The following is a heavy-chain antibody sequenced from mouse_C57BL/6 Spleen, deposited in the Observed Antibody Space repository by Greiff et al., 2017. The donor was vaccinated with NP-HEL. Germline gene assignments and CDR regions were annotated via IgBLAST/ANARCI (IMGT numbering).Heavy chain of an antibody. CDR2: ISYDGSN. Sequence: EVQLQQSGPGLVKPSQSLSLTCSVTGYSITSGYYWNWLRQFPGNKLEWMGYISYDGSNNYNPSLKNRISITRDTSKNQFFLKLNSVTTEDTATYYCARENGSSLGFAYWGQGTLVTVSA. V-gene: IGHV3-6*01. J-gene: IGHJ3*01. CDR1: GYSITSGYY. D-gene: IGHD1-1*01. CDR3: ARENGSSLGFAY.